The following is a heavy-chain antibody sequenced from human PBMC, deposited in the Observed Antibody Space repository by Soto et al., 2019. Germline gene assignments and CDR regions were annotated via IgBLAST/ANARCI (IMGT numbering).Heavy chain of an antibody. CDR3: AKDWDFWSGYYASDYFDY. J-gene: IGHJ4*02. Sequence: GGSLRLSCAASGFTFSSYAMSWVRQAPGKGLEWVSAISGSGGSTYYADSVKGRFTISRDNSKNTLYLQMNSLRAEDTAVYYCAKDWDFWSGYYASDYFDYWGQGTLVTVSS. CDR1: GFTFSSYA. CDR2: ISGSGGST. V-gene: IGHV3-23*01. D-gene: IGHD3-3*01.